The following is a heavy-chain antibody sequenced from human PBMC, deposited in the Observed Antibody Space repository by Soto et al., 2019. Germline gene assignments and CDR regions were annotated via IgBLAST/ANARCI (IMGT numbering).Heavy chain of an antibody. CDR1: GGSISSSYW. CDR2: INHSGST. V-gene: IGHV4-4*02. CDR3: AAAYSYGSYYYYGMDV. D-gene: IGHD5-18*01. J-gene: IGHJ6*02. Sequence: SETLSLTCAVSGGSISSSYWWSWIRQPPGKGLEWIGEINHSGSTNYNPSLKSRVTISVDTSKNQFSLKLSSVTAADTAVYYCAAAYSYGSYYYYGMDVWGQGTTVTVSS.